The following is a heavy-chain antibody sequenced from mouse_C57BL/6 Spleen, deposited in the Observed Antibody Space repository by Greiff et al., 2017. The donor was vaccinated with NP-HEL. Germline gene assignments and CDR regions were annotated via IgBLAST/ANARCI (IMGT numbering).Heavy chain of an antibody. V-gene: IGHV1-82*01. Sequence: VQLQQSGPELVKPGASVKISCKASGYAFSSSWMNWVKQRPGKGLAGIGRIYPGDGDTNFNGKFKGKATLTADKSSRTAYMQLSSLASEDSAVCFCARYSHYPYYAMDYWGQGTSVTVSS. CDR1: GYAFSSSW. D-gene: IGHD2-5*01. CDR3: ARYSHYPYYAMDY. CDR2: IYPGDGDT. J-gene: IGHJ4*01.